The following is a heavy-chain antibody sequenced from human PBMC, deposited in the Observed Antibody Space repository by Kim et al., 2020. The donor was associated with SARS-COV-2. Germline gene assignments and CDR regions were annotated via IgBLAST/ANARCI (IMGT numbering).Heavy chain of an antibody. CDR3: AKVRGRKKYDYYLDV. J-gene: IGHJ6*03. CDR1: GFTFGDYT. V-gene: IGHV3-9*01. CDR2: ISCNSGSI. Sequence: GGSLRLSCAASGFTFGDYTMHWVLQAPGKGLEWVSGISCNSGSIVYADSVKGRITISRDNAKNSLYLKMNSLRAEDTALYYCAKVRGRKKYDYYLDVWGKGKTVTVS.